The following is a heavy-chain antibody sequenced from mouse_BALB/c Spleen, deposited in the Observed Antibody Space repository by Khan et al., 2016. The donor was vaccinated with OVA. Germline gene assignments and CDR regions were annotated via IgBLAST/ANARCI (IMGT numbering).Heavy chain of an antibody. CDR1: GYTFTSYW. V-gene: IGHV1-52*01. Sequence: QVQLQQPGAELVRPGASVKLSCKASGYTFTSYWMHWVRQRPNQGLEWIGKINPSDSESHYNQMFNDKATWTVDQSSGTAYMQLSSLTSEDSAVDYCARREKYGYDPSWFAYGGQGTLVTVSA. J-gene: IGHJ3*01. D-gene: IGHD2-2*01. CDR3: ARREKYGYDPSWFAY. CDR2: INPSDSES.